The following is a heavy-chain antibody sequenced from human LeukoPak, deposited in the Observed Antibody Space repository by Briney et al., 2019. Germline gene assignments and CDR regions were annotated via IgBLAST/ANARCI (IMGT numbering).Heavy chain of an antibody. Sequence: SETLSLTCTVSGGSISSYYWSWIRQPPGKGLEWIGYIYYSGSTNYNPSLKSRVTISVDTSKNQFSLKLSSVTAADTAVYYCARHQPPTWYYYVPVYGVYGMDVWGQGTTVTVSS. CDR2: IYYSGST. J-gene: IGHJ6*02. CDR1: GGSISSYY. D-gene: IGHD3-10*02. V-gene: IGHV4-59*08. CDR3: ARHQPPTWYYYVPVYGVYGMDV.